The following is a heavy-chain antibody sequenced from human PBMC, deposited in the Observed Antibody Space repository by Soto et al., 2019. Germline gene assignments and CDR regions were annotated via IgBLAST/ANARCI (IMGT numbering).Heavy chain of an antibody. CDR1: GFTFSSYA. CDR3: AKGYMIFGVVPNGDFNY. D-gene: IGHD3-3*01. Sequence: GGSLRLSCAASGFTFSSYAMSWVRQAPGKGLEWVSAISGSGGSTYYADSVKGRFTISRDNSKNTLYLQMNSLRAEDTAVYYCAKGYMIFGVVPNGDFNYWGQGTLVTVSS. V-gene: IGHV3-23*01. J-gene: IGHJ4*02. CDR2: ISGSGGST.